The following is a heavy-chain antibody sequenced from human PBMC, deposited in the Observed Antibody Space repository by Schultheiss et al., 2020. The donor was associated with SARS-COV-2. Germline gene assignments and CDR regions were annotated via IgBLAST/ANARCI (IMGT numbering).Heavy chain of an antibody. J-gene: IGHJ3*02. CDR1: GGSISSYY. CDR2: IYYSGST. V-gene: IGHV4-59*01. D-gene: IGHD6-19*01. CDR3: AREGPHAVAGI. Sequence: SETLSLTCTVSGGSISSYYWSWIRQPPGKGLEWIGYIYYSGSTNYNPSLKSRVTISVDTSKNQFSLKLSSVTAADTAVYYCAREGPHAVAGIWGQGTMVTVSS.